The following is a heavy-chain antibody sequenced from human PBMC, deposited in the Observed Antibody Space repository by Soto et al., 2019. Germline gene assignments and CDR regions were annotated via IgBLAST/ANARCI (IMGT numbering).Heavy chain of an antibody. J-gene: IGHJ4*02. CDR1: GFTFSSYG. D-gene: IGHD3-10*01. V-gene: IGHV3-33*01. CDR3: ARDYGDYYGSGSYLGY. CDR2: IWYDGSNK. Sequence: GGSLRLSCAASGFTFSSYGMHWVRQAPGKGLEWVAVIWYDGSNKYYSDSVKGRFTISRDNSKNTRYLQMNSLRAEDTAVYYCARDYGDYYGSGSYLGYWGQGTLVTVSS.